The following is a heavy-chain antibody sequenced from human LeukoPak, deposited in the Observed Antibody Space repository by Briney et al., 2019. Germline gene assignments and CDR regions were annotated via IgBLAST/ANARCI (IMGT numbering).Heavy chain of an antibody. Sequence: GESLKISCXGSGYSFARYWIGWVRQMTGKGLEWMGIIYPGDSDTRYSPSFQGQVTISADKSISTAYLQWSSLKASDTAIYYCARRASSWWFDYWGQGTLVTVSS. CDR2: IYPGDSDT. CDR3: ARRASSWWFDY. CDR1: GYSFARYW. J-gene: IGHJ4*02. V-gene: IGHV5-51*01. D-gene: IGHD6-13*01.